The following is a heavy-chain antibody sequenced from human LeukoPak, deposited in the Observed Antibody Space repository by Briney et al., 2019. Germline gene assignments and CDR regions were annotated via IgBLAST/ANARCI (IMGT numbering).Heavy chain of an antibody. CDR1: GDSIGTYF. Sequence: KPSETLSLTCTASGDSIGTYFWNWIRQSAGEGLEWIGHVYDGGRTNYNPSLKGRVTISVDTSRNLFSLRLSSVTAADTAVYYCARDYIVETGVVGFDMWGQGTMVTVSS. V-gene: IGHV4-4*07. CDR2: VYDGGRT. CDR3: ARDYIVETGVVGFDM. J-gene: IGHJ3*02. D-gene: IGHD2-8*02.